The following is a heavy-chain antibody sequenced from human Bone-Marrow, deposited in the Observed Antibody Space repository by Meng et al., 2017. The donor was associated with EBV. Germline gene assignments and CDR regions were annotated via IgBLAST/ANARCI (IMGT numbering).Heavy chain of an antibody. D-gene: IGHD6-19*01. Sequence: QVALQQWGAGLLKPSETLSLTCAVYGGSFSGYYWSWIRQPPGKGLEWIGEINHSGSTNYNPSLKSRVTISVDTSKNQFSLKLSSVTAADTAVYYCARGSGWYSGYWGQGTLVTVSS. J-gene: IGHJ4*02. CDR3: ARGSGWYSGY. CDR1: GGSFSGYY. CDR2: INHSGST. V-gene: IGHV4-34*01.